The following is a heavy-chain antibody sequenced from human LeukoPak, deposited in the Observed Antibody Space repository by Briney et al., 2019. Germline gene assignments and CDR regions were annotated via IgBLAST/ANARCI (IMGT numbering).Heavy chain of an antibody. V-gene: IGHV3-23*01. CDR1: GFTFSSYA. Sequence: PGGSLRLSCAASGFTFSSYAMSWVRQAPGKGLEWVSVISGSGGTTYYADSVEGRFTISRDNSKNTLYMQMNSLRAEDTAVYYCAKAQSGYSDLEYWGQGTLVTISS. D-gene: IGHD4-17*01. CDR2: ISGSGGTT. J-gene: IGHJ4*02. CDR3: AKAQSGYSDLEY.